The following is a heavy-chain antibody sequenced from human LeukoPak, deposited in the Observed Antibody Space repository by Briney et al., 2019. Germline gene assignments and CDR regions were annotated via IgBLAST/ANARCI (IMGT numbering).Heavy chain of an antibody. CDR3: ARASYCSSTSCYAGINWFDP. D-gene: IGHD2-2*01. V-gene: IGHV1-69*05. CDR2: TIPIFGTA. CDR1: GGSFSSYA. Sequence: SVTVSCTASGGSFSSYAISWVRQAPGQGLEWMGGTIPIFGTANYAQNFKGRVTMTRDTSISTAYMELSRLRSDDTAVYYCARASYCSSTSCYAGINWFDPWGQGTLVTVSS. J-gene: IGHJ5*02.